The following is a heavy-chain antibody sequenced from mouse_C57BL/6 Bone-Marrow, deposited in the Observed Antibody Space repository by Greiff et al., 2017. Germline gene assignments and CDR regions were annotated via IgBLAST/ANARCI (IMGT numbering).Heavy chain of an antibody. D-gene: IGHD2-3*01. V-gene: IGHV5-12*01. CDR2: ISNGGGST. CDR1: GFTFSDYY. Sequence: EVQLVESGGGLVQPGGSLKLSCAASGFTFSDYYMYWVRQTPEKRLEWVAYISNGGGSTYYPDTVKGRFTISRDNAKNTLYLQMSRLKSEDTAMYYCASPIYDGYEFAYWGQGTLVTVSA. J-gene: IGHJ3*01. CDR3: ASPIYDGYEFAY.